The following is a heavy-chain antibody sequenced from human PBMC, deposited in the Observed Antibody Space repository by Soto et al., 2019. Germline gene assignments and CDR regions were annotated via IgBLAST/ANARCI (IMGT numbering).Heavy chain of an antibody. V-gene: IGHV4-61*03. CDR2: IYYSGST. D-gene: IGHD3-10*01. Sequence: PSETLSLTCTVSGGSVSSGSYYSSWIRHPPVSGLEWMWYIYYSGSTNYSPSLKSRVTISVDTSKNHFSLKLCSVTAEDTAVYYCARDVPLVRGVISPYYYRMDVWRQGTTVTVSS. CDR3: ARDVPLVRGVISPYYYRMDV. J-gene: IGHJ6*02. CDR1: GGSVSSGSYY.